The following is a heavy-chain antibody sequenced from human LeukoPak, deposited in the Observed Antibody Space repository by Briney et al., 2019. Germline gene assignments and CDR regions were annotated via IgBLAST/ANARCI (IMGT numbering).Heavy chain of an antibody. CDR2: IKQDGSEK. D-gene: IGHD3-22*01. J-gene: IGHJ4*02. CDR1: GFTFSSYW. V-gene: IGHV3-7*01. CDR3: ARDNYYDSTSSTN. Sequence: GGSLRLSCAASGFTFSSYWMSWVRQAPGKGLEWVANIKQDGSEKHYVESVKGRFTTSRDNTKNSLYLQMNSLRAEDTAVYYCARDNYYDSTSSTNWGQGSLVTVSS.